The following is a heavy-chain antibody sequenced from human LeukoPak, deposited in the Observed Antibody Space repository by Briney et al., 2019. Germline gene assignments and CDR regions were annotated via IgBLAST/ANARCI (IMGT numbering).Heavy chain of an antibody. Sequence: GGSLRLSCAASGFTFSSYAMHWARQAPGKGLEWVAVISYDGSNKYYADSVKGRFTISRDNSKNTLYLQMNSLRAEDTAVYYCARVDGQYQLLSALDYWGQGTLVTVSS. CDR3: ARVDGQYQLLSALDY. V-gene: IGHV3-30*04. CDR1: GFTFSSYA. D-gene: IGHD2-2*01. CDR2: ISYDGSNK. J-gene: IGHJ4*02.